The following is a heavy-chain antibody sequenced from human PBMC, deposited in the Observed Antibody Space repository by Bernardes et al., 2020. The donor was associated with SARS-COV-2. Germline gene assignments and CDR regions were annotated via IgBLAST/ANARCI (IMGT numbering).Heavy chain of an antibody. CDR2: INPAGGST. CDR3: ARDLGYCTNGVCSP. D-gene: IGHD2-8*01. CDR1: GFTFSSSR. Sequence: GGSLRPSCAAPGFTFSSSRLHWVPQTPGKGVGWVSRINPAGGSTNYADSVKGRFTISRDNAKNMLFLQMSGLRAEDTAMYYCARDLGYCTNGVCSPWGQGTLVTVSS. J-gene: IGHJ5*02. V-gene: IGHV3-74*01.